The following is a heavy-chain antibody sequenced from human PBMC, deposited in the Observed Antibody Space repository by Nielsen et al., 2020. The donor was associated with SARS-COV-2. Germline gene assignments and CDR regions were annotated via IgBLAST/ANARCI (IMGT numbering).Heavy chain of an antibody. CDR3: ARDWWFGDPTSVGMDV. CDR1: GFTFDDYA. V-gene: IGHV3-9*01. Sequence: GGSLRLSCAASGFTFDDYAMHWVRQAPGKGLEWVSGISWNSGSIGYADSVKGRFTISRDNAKNSLYLQMNSLRAEDTAVYYCARDWWFGDPTSVGMDVWGQGTTVTVSS. D-gene: IGHD3-10*01. J-gene: IGHJ6*02. CDR2: ISWNSGSI.